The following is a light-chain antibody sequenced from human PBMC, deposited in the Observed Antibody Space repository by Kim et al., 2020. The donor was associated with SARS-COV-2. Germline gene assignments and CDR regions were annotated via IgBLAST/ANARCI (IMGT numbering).Light chain of an antibody. Sequence: SPGERATLSCRASQSVSSSYVAWYQQKPGQAPRLLIYGASSRATGIPDRFSGSGSGTDFTLTISRLEPEDFAVYYCQQYGSSSFTFGPGTKVDIK. J-gene: IGKJ3*01. CDR1: QSVSSSY. CDR2: GAS. CDR3: QQYGSSSFT. V-gene: IGKV3-20*01.